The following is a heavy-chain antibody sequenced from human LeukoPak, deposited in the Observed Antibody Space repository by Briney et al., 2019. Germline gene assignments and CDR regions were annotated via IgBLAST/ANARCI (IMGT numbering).Heavy chain of an antibody. CDR3: SWELDVSFGRRLES. V-gene: IGHV3-15*01. CDR2: LKSKGGGETA. CDR1: GFNFNEAW. Sequence: PGGSLRLSCATSGFNFNEAWMSWVRQAPGKGLEWVGRLKSKGGGETADYGAAVKGRFTISRDDSKSTLYLQMNSLKNEDTAVYFCSWELDVSFGRRLESWGQGTLVTVSS. D-gene: IGHD1-1*01. J-gene: IGHJ4*02.